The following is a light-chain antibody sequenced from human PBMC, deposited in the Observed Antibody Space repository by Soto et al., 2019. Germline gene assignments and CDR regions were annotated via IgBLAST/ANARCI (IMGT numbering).Light chain of an antibody. Sequence: QSVLTQPASVSGSPGQSITISCTGTSSDVGSYNLVSWYQQHPGKAHKLMIYEGSKRPSGVSNRFSGSKSGNTASPTISGLQAEDEADYYCCSYAGSISRVFGTGTKVTVL. V-gene: IGLV2-23*01. J-gene: IGLJ1*01. CDR3: CSYAGSISRV. CDR1: SSDVGSYNL. CDR2: EGS.